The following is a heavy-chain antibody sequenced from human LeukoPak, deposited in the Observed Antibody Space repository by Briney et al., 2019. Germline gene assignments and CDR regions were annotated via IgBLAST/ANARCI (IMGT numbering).Heavy chain of an antibody. CDR2: IKQDGSEK. J-gene: IGHJ6*03. V-gene: IGHV3-7*01. CDR3: AKEGGEAARPYYYYYMDV. D-gene: IGHD6-6*01. Sequence: PGGSLRLSCAASGFTFSSYWMSWVRQAPGKGLEWVANIKQDGSEKYYVDSVKGRFTISRDNSKNTLYLQMNSLRAEDTAVYYCAKEGGEAARPYYYYYMDVWGKGTTVTVSS. CDR1: GFTFSSYW.